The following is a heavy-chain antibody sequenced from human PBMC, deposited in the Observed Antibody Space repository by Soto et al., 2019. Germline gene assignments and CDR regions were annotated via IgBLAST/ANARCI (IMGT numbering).Heavy chain of an antibody. CDR1: GFTFSSYA. J-gene: IGHJ4*02. Sequence: QVQLVESGGGVVQPGRSLRLSCAASGFTFSSYAMHWVRQAPGKGLEWVAVIIYDGSSKYYADSVKGRFTISRDNSKNTLYLQMYSLRLEDTAVYYCARDRGYSGYGSSDYRGQGTLVTVSS. V-gene: IGHV3-30-3*01. CDR2: IIYDGSSK. CDR3: ARDRGYSGYGSSDY. D-gene: IGHD5-12*01.